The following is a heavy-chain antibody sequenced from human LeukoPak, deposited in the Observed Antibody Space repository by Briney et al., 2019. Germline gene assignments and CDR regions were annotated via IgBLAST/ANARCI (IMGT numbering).Heavy chain of an antibody. CDR3: ARQRQWLDAFDI. J-gene: IGHJ3*02. CDR1: GGSISSYY. CDR2: IYYSGST. D-gene: IGHD6-19*01. Sequence: SETLSLTCTVSGGSISSYYWSWIRQPPGKGLEWIGYIYYSGSTNYNPSLKSRVTISVDTSKNQFSLKLSSVTAADTAVYYCARQRQWLDAFDIWGQGTMVTVSS. V-gene: IGHV4-59*08.